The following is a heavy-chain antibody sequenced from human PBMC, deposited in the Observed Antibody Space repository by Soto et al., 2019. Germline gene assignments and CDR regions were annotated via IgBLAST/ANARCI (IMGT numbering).Heavy chain of an antibody. V-gene: IGHV3-33*01. CDR3: ARGGVEWLTSVDYYGMDV. Sequence: GGSLRLSCAASGFTFSSYGMHWVRQAPGKGLEWVAVIWYDGSNKYYADSVKGRFTISRDNSKNTLYLQMNSLRAEDTAVYYCARGGVEWLTSVDYYGMDVWGQGSTVTVSS. J-gene: IGHJ6*02. D-gene: IGHD3-3*01. CDR2: IWYDGSNK. CDR1: GFTFSSYG.